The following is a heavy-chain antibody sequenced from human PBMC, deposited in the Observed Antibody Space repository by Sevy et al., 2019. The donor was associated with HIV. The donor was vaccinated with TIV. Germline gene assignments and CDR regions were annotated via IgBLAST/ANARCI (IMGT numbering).Heavy chain of an antibody. J-gene: IGHJ3*02. CDR3: ARSMEQQLDAFDI. CDR1: GASIRDSSYY. Sequence: SETLSLTCTVSGASIRDSSYYWAWVRQPPGKGLEWIGNIYSYWETYYNSSLKSRVTISVDTSKNQFSLSLTSVTAADTAIYLCARSMEQQLDAFDIWGQGTMVTVSS. V-gene: IGHV4-39*01. CDR2: IYSYWET. D-gene: IGHD6-13*01.